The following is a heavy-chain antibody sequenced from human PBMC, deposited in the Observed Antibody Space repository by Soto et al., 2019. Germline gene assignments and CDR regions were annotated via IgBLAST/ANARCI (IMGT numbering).Heavy chain of an antibody. Sequence: EVQLVESGGGLVQPGGPLRLTCAASGFTFSIYWMHWVRQAPGKGLVWVSRINSDGSSTSYADSVKGRFTISRDNAKNTLYLQMNSLRDEDTAVYYCARGGGPGRHLPKWYNWFDPCGQGTLVTVSS. CDR3: ARGGGPGRHLPKWYNWFDP. V-gene: IGHV3-74*01. J-gene: IGHJ5*02. D-gene: IGHD2-8*01. CDR2: INSDGSST. CDR1: GFTFSIYW.